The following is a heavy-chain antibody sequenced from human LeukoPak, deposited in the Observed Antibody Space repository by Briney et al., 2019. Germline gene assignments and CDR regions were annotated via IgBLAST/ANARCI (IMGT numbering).Heavy chain of an antibody. D-gene: IGHD6-25*01. CDR1: GYSFTSYW. J-gene: IGHJ5*02. CDR3: ARKTPLAGLNWFDP. V-gene: IGHV1-69*01. CDR2: IIPIFGTA. Sequence: KISCKGSGYSFTSYWIGWVRQAPGQGLEWMGGIIPIFGTANYAQKFQGRVTITADESTSTAYMELSSLRSEDTAVYYCARKTPLAGLNWFDPWGQGTLVTVSS.